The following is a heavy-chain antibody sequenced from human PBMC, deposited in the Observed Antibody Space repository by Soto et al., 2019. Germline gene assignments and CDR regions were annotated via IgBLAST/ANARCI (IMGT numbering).Heavy chain of an antibody. D-gene: IGHD3-16*01. J-gene: IGHJ4*02. CDR1: GGSFRGYF. Sequence: QLQLHQWGAGLLRPSETLSLTCAVSGGSFRGYFWSWIRQSPDKGLEWIGEINDSGNTYYNPSFKSRLTISVDTSRSQISLRRTSVTAADSAVYYCQGGDFWGQGTRVTVSS. CDR2: INDSGNT. CDR3: QGGDF. V-gene: IGHV4-34*01.